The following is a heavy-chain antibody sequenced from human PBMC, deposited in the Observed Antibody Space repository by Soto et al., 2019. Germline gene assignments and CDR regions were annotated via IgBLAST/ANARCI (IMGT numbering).Heavy chain of an antibody. Sequence: QVQLVESGGGLVKPGGSLRLSCAASGFTFSDYYMSWIRQAPGKGLEWVSYISSSSSYTNYADSVKGRFTISRDNAKNSLYLQMNSLRAEDTAVYYCARPTLSFSGWLLPIDYWGQGTLVTVSS. CDR2: ISSSSSYT. V-gene: IGHV3-11*05. D-gene: IGHD3-22*01. J-gene: IGHJ4*02. CDR1: GFTFSDYY. CDR3: ARPTLSFSGWLLPIDY.